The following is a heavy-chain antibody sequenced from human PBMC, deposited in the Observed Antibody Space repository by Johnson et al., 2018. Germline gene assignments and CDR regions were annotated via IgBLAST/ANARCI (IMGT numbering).Heavy chain of an antibody. V-gene: IGHV3-30-3*01. CDR2: LSYDGSNK. CDR1: GFTFSSFA. CDR3: ARDRSWTPLNAFDI. D-gene: IGHD1-14*01. Sequence: QVQLVESGGGVVQPGRSLRLSCAASGFTFSSFAMHWVRQAPGKGLDWVALLSYDGSNKYYSDSVKGRFPISRDNSKNTQSLQMNSLKAEDTAVYYCARDRSWTPLNAFDIWGQGTMVTVSS. J-gene: IGHJ3*02.